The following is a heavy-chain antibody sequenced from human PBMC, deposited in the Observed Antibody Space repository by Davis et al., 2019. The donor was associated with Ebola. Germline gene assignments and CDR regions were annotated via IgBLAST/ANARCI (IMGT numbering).Heavy chain of an antibody. CDR2: INHSGST. V-gene: IGHV4-34*01. J-gene: IGHJ6*03. CDR3: ARGDYYYYMDV. Sequence: PGGSLSLTCAVYGGSFSGYYWSWIRQPPGKGLEWIGEINHSGSTNYNPSLKSRVTISVDTSKNQFSLKLSSVTAADTAVYYCARGDYYYYMDVWGKGTTVTVSS. CDR1: GGSFSGYY.